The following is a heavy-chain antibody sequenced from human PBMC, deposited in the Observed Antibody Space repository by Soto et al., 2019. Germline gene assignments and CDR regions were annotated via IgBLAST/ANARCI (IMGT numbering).Heavy chain of an antibody. CDR1: GYTFTTYY. V-gene: IGHV1-46*01. CDR3: ARARGWFDP. J-gene: IGHJ5*02. Sequence: QVPLVQSGAEVKKPGASVKVSCKASGYTFTTYYMHWVRQAPGQGLEWMGVINPADGTTTYAQRCQGRLTVTMDTSKTTVYMELSSLRSEDTAVYYCARARGWFDPCGQGTLVTVSS. CDR2: INPADGTT. D-gene: IGHD3-10*01.